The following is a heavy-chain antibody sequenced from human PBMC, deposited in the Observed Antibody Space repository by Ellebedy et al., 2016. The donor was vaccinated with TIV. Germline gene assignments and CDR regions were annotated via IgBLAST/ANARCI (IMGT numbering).Heavy chain of an antibody. J-gene: IGHJ3*02. Sequence: GESLKISCAASGFTFSDYYMNWVRQAPGKGLEWVSYITSRGNTKYYADSVQGRFTISRDNADNSLYLQMNSLRDDDTAVYYCARDLHWAFDIWGQGTVVTVSS. CDR1: GFTFSDYY. CDR2: ITSRGNTK. CDR3: ARDLHWAFDI. V-gene: IGHV3-11*04.